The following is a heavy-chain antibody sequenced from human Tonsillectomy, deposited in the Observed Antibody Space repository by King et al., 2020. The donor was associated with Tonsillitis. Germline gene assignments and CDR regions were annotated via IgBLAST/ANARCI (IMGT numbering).Heavy chain of an antibody. CDR3: ATGGVTLHDVFDV. Sequence: VQLQESGPGLVKPSQTLSLICNVSGGFISSGDSFWSWIRQPPGNGPEWIGYIHYSGTTYFNPSLKSRVTISIDTSKNHFSLNLSSVTAADTAVYYCATGGVTLHDVFDVWGQGTLVTVSS. CDR1: GGFISSGDSF. V-gene: IGHV4-30-4*01. CDR2: IHYSGTT. J-gene: IGHJ3*01. D-gene: IGHD2-21*02.